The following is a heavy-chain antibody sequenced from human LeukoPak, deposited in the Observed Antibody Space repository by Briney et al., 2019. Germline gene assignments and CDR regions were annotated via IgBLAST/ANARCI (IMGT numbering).Heavy chain of an antibody. D-gene: IGHD3-10*01. CDR2: FDPQDGET. CDR3: ATVGGRTGSGSYYGWFDP. V-gene: IGHV1-24*01. J-gene: IGHJ5*02. CDR1: GYTLTQLS. Sequence: ASVKVSFKVSGYTLTQLSMHWVRQAPGKGLAWMGGFDPQDGETIYAQKFQGRVTMTEDTSTDTAYMELISLRSEDTAVYYCATVGGRTGSGSYYGWFDPWGQGTLVTVSS.